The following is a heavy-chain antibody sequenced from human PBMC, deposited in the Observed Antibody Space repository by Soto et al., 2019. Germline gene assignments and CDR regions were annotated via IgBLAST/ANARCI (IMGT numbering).Heavy chain of an antibody. CDR3: AKRRGAGAHFDY. J-gene: IGHJ4*02. CDR2: VSIGGST. D-gene: IGHD2-15*01. CDR1: GFTFSSYA. Sequence: DVQLLESGGGLVQPAGSLRLSCAGSGFTFSSYAMGWVRQGPGQGLEWVAVVSIGGSTHYADSVRGRFTISRHNSNNTLSLQMNSLPAEDTAVYFCAKRRGAGAHFDYWGQGALVTVSS. V-gene: IGHV3-23*01.